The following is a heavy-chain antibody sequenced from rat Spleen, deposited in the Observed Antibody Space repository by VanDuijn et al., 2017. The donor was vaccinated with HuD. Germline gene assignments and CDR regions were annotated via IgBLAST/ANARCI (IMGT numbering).Heavy chain of an antibody. D-gene: IGHD5-1*01. CDR1: GFTFSDFY. Sequence: EVQLVESGGGLVQPGRSLKLSCAASGFTFSDFYMAWVRQAPKKGLEWVASISYEGSVTYSGDSVKGRFTISRDSAKSTLYLQMSSLRSEDTATYYCTRKGELWGQGVMVTVSS. CDR2: ISYEGSVT. J-gene: IGHJ2*01. V-gene: IGHV5-22*01. CDR3: TRKGEL.